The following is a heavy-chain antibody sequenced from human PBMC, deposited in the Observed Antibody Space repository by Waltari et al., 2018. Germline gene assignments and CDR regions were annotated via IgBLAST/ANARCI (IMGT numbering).Heavy chain of an antibody. J-gene: IGHJ4*02. Sequence: EVELLESGGGLAQPGGSLRLSCAASGYTFSSYAMCWVRQAPGKGLEWVAGISGSGGSTYYADSVKGRFTMSRDNSRNVLYLQMNSMTAEDTAVYYCAKGNSSGWYNFDYWGQGTLVTVSS. CDR1: GYTFSSYA. V-gene: IGHV3-23*01. CDR3: AKGNSSGWYNFDY. D-gene: IGHD6-19*01. CDR2: ISGSGGST.